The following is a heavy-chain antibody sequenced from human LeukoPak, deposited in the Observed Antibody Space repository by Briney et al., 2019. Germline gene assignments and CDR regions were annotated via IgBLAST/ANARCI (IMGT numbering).Heavy chain of an antibody. J-gene: IGHJ4*02. CDR3: ARNLNTADDY. CDR1: GFTYSDSS. V-gene: IGHV3-48*01. Sequence: GGSLRLSCTACGFTYSDSSMNWVRQAPGKGLEWLSYISSSSTTIYYADSVKGRFTISRDDAKNSLYLQMNSLRAEDTAVYYCARNLNTADDYWGQGILVTVSS. D-gene: IGHD5-18*01. CDR2: ISSSSTTI.